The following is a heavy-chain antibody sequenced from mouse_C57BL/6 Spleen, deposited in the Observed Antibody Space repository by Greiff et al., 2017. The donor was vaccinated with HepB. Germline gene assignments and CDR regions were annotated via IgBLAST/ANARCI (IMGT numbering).Heavy chain of an antibody. V-gene: IGHV1-50*01. Sequence: VQLQQPGAELVKPGASVKLSCKASGYTFTSYWMQWVKQRPGQGLEWIGEIDPSDSYNNYNQKFKGKATLTVFTSSSTAYMQLSSRTSEDSAVYYCARHFDYWGQGTTLTVSS. J-gene: IGHJ2*01. CDR3: ARHFDY. CDR1: GYTFTSYW. CDR2: IDPSDSYN.